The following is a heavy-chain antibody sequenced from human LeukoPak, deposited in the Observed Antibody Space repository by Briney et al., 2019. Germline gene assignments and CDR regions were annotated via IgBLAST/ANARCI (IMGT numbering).Heavy chain of an antibody. Sequence: GSSVKVSCKASGGTFSSYAISWVRQAPGQGLEWMGRIIPILGIANYAQKFQGRVTITADKSTSTAYMELSSLRAEDTAVYYCARVGVYGSATEGYFQHWGQGTLVTVSS. D-gene: IGHD3-10*01. CDR2: IIPILGIA. CDR3: ARVGVYGSATEGYFQH. CDR1: GGTFSSYA. J-gene: IGHJ1*01. V-gene: IGHV1-69*04.